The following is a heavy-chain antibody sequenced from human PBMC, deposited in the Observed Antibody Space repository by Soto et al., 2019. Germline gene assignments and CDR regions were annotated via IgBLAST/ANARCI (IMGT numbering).Heavy chain of an antibody. D-gene: IGHD6-19*01. Sequence: EVQLVESGGGLVQPGGSLRLSCAASGFTLSSYWMSWVRQAPGKGLEWVAHTRQDGGQEYYVDSLKGRFTISRDNAKNSLYLQMNSLRVEDTAVYYCARYPNPTVAGLPFDLWGQGTLVTVSS. V-gene: IGHV3-7*03. CDR2: TRQDGGQE. CDR1: GFTLSSYW. J-gene: IGHJ4*02. CDR3: ARYPNPTVAGLPFDL.